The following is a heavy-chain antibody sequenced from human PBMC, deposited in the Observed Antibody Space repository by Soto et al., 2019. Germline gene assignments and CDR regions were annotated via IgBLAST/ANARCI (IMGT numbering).Heavy chain of an antibody. V-gene: IGHV4-39*01. Sequence: PSETLSLTCTVSGGSLSSNSYYWGWIRQPPGKGLEWIGTFSYSGSTYYNPSLKSRVTVSVDTSKNQFSLHLSSVTAADTAVYYCAGHDNAYGSVTRGTVPHWGPGTLVTVSS. D-gene: IGHD4-17*01. CDR2: FSYSGST. CDR1: GGSLSSNSYY. J-gene: IGHJ4*02. CDR3: AGHDNAYGSVTRGTVPH.